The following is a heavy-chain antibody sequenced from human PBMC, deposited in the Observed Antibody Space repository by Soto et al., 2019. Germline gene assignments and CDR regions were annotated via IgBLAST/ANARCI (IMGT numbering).Heavy chain of an antibody. V-gene: IGHV3-48*02. D-gene: IGHD3-22*01. CDR1: GFTFSSYS. J-gene: IGHJ3*02. CDR3: ARVAIYYYDIWAFDI. CDR2: ISSSSSTI. Sequence: GGSLRLSCAASGFTFSSYSMNWVRQAPGKGLEWVSYISSSSSTIYYADSVKGRFTISRDNAKNSLYLQMNSLRDEDTAVYYCARVAIYYYDIWAFDIWGQGTMVTVSS.